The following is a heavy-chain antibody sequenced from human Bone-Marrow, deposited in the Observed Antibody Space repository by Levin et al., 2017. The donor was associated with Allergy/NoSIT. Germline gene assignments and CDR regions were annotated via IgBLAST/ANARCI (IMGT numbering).Heavy chain of an antibody. D-gene: IGHD4-23*01. CDR2: IYHSGST. CDR1: GGSVSSGSYY. CDR3: ARGSYFGGLSFDC. J-gene: IGHJ4*02. V-gene: IGHV4-61*01. Sequence: SQTLSLTCTVSGGSVSSGSYYWSWIRQPPGKGLEWIANIYHSGSTKYNPSLKSRVTISLDTSRNQFSLRLTSLTAADTAVYYCARGSYFGGLSFDCWGKGTLVTVSS.